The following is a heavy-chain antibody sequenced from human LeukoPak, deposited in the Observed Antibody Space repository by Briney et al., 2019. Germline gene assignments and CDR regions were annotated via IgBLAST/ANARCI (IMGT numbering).Heavy chain of an antibody. CDR1: GGSISSDGVY. CDR3: ARTYYDSRLDY. V-gene: IGHV4-31*03. Sequence: PSQTLSLTCTVSGGSISSDGVYWTWLRQHPGKGLEWIGYIYYSGSSYYIPSLKNRVTISVDTSKNQFSLKLRSVTAADTAVYYCARTYYDSRLDYWGQGTLVTVSS. D-gene: IGHD3-22*01. J-gene: IGHJ4*02. CDR2: IYYSGSS.